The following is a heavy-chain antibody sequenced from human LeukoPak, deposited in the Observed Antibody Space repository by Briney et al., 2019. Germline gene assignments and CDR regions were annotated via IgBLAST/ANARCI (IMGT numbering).Heavy chain of an antibody. CDR2: ISSSGSTI. V-gene: IGHV3-11*04. J-gene: IGHJ4*02. D-gene: IGHD3-10*01. CDR3: ARDKIYYGSGSYYKTPLDY. Sequence: GGSLRLSCAASGFTFSDYYMSWIRQAPGKGLEWVSYISSSGSTIYYADSVKGRFTISRDNAKNSLYLQMNSLRAEDTAVYYCARDKIYYGSGSYYKTPLDYWGQGTLVTVSS. CDR1: GFTFSDYY.